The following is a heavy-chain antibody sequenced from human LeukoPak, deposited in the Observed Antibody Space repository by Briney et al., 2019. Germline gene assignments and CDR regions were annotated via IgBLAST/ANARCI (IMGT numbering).Heavy chain of an antibody. CDR1: GFTFSNAW. V-gene: IGHV3-23*01. CDR2: ISGSGGSS. CDR3: AKGRFGELFQFDY. D-gene: IGHD3-10*01. Sequence: GGSLRLSCAASGFTFSNAWMNWVRQAPGKGLEWVSVISGSGGSSYYADSMKGRFTISRDNSKNTVYLQMNSLRAEDTAVHYCAKGRFGELFQFDYWGQGTLVTVSS. J-gene: IGHJ4*02.